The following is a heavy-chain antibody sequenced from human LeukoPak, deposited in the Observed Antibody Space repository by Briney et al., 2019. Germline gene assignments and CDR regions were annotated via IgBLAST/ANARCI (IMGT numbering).Heavy chain of an antibody. D-gene: IGHD4-23*01. V-gene: IGHV1-69*13. J-gene: IGHJ4*02. CDR2: IIPIFGTA. CDR3: ARRGPYGGKVFDY. Sequence: ASVKVSCKAYGGTFSSYAISWVRQAPGQGLEWMGGIIPIFGTANYAQKFQGRVTITADESTSTAYMELSSLRSEDTAVYYCARRGPYGGKVFDYWGQGTLVTVSS. CDR1: GGTFSSYA.